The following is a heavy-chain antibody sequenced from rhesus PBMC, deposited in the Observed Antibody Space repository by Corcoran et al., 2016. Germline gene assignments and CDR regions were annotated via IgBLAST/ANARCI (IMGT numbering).Heavy chain of an antibody. CDR1: GGSISSNY. Sequence: QLQLQESGPGLVKPSETLSLTCAVSGGSISSNYWSWIRQPPGKGLEWIGRISGSGWSTDYNPSLTSRVTISTVPSKNQVSLKLCSVTAADTAVYYCARGGYSGSWNLGYFDYWGQGVLVNVSS. D-gene: IGHD6-25*01. V-gene: IGHV4-173*01. CDR2: ISGSGWST. J-gene: IGHJ4*01. CDR3: ARGGYSGSWNLGYFDY.